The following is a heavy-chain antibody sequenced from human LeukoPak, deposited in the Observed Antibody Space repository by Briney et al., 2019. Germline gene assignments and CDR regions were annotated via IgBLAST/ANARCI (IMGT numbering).Heavy chain of an antibody. D-gene: IGHD1-7*01. J-gene: IGHJ5*02. CDR3: ARDAETIDP. CDR2: IYYSGST. CDR1: GGSISSYY. V-gene: IGHV4-59*01. Sequence: SETLSLTCTVSGGSISSYYWSWIRQPPGKGLEWIGYIYYSGSTNYNPSLKSRVTISVDTSKNQFSLKLSSVTAADTAVYYCARDAETIDPWGQGTLVTVSS.